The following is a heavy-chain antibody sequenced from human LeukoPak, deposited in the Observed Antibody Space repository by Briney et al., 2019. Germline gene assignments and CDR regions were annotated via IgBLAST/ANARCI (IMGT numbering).Heavy chain of an antibody. J-gene: IGHJ4*02. CDR2: IGTAGET. CDR3: ARVAKERVGGVYYFDY. D-gene: IGHD1-1*01. Sequence: PGGSLRLSCAASGFTFSDYDMHWVRQATGKGLEWVSAIGTAGETYYTGSVKGRFTISRENAKISLYLQMNSLRAGDTAVYYCARVAKERVGGVYYFDYWGQGTLVTVSS. V-gene: IGHV3-13*01. CDR1: GFTFSDYD.